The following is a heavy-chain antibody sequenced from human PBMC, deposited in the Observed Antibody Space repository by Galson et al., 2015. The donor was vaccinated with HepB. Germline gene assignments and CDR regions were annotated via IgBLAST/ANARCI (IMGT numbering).Heavy chain of an antibody. CDR1: GFRVSESF. CDR2: IYPSGAT. D-gene: IGHD3-16*01. CDR3: ARESNWAYDS. Sequence: SLRLSCAVSGFRVSESFLSWVRQVPGKGLEYVSDIYPSGATYYRDAVRGRLTMSRDAFQNYLYHQMNHLRVEDTAIYCCARESNWAYDSWGTGTLVTVSS. J-gene: IGHJ4*02. V-gene: IGHV3-53*01.